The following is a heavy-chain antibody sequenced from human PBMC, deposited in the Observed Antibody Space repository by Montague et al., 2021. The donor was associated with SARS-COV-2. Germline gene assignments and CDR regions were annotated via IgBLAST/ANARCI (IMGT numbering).Heavy chain of an antibody. CDR1: GGSFSGYY. CDR2: INHGGDT. D-gene: IGHD2-15*01. V-gene: IGHV4-34*01. J-gene: IGHJ6*03. Sequence: SETLSLTCAVHGGSFSGYYWNWIRQPHGKGLEWIGEINHGGDTNYNPSLKNRLTISVDTSKNQFSLKLTSVAATDTAVYYCARLRDGVVPSPILGIGPYFTYYYMDVWGKGTTVTVSS. CDR3: ARLRDGVVPSPILGIGPYFTYYYMDV.